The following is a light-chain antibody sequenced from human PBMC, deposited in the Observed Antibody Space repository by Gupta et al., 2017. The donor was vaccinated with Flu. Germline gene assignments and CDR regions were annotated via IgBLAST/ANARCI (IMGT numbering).Light chain of an antibody. CDR1: QSISSS. CDR3: QQRSNGPPSLT. V-gene: IGKV3-11*01. Sequence: EIVLTQSPATLSLSPGERATLSCRASQSISSSLVWYQQKPGQAPRLLIYDSSNRATGIKARFSGSGDGTDFTLTIGSREPEDSAVYYCQQRSNGPPSLTFGGGTKVEIK. J-gene: IGKJ4*01. CDR2: DSS.